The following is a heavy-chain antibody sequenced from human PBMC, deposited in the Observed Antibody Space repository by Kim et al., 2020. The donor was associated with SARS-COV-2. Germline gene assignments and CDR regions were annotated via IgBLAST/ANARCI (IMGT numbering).Heavy chain of an antibody. CDR3: ATGLDYGDHEGSFVY. J-gene: IGHJ4*02. Sequence: ASVKVSCKVSGYTLTELSMHWVRQAPGKGLEWMGGFDPEDGETIYAQKFQGRVTMTEDTSTDTAYMELSSLRSEDTAVYYCATGLDYGDHEGSFVYWGQGTLVTVSS. CDR2: FDPEDGET. V-gene: IGHV1-24*01. CDR1: GYTLTELS. D-gene: IGHD4-17*01.